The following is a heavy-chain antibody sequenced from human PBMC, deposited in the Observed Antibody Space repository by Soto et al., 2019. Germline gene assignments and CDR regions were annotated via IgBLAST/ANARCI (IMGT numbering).Heavy chain of an antibody. CDR3: ARARGYSYGSVSSWFDP. CDR1: GGTFSSYA. Sequence: GASVKVSCKASGGTFSSYAISWVRQAPGQGLEWMGGIIPTFGTANYAQKFQGRVTITADESTSTAYMELSSLRSEDTAVYYCARARGYSYGSVSSWFDPWGQGTLVTVSS. J-gene: IGHJ5*02. D-gene: IGHD5-18*01. V-gene: IGHV1-69*13. CDR2: IIPTFGTA.